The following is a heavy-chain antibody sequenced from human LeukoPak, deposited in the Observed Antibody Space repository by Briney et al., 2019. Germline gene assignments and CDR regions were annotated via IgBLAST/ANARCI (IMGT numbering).Heavy chain of an antibody. CDR1: GYPFTAFS. V-gene: IGHV1-46*01. CDR2: INPGIFTT. CDR3: ARDWAHGSFAL. D-gene: IGHD3-16*01. Sequence: ASMKVSCKALGYPFTAFSLHWVRQAPGQGPEWMAIINPGIFTTTYAQKLQDRITVTSDTSTATVYMELRSLRLEDTAVYFCARDWAHGSFALWGQGTLVTVSS. J-gene: IGHJ4*02.